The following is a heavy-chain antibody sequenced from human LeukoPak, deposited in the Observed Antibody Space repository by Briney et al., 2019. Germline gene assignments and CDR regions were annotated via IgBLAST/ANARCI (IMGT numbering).Heavy chain of an antibody. Sequence: PGGSLRLSCAASGFTFSSYWMSWVRQAPGKGLEWVANIKQDGSEKYYVDSVKGRFTISRDNAKNSLYLQMNSLRAEDTAVYYCARSGPVGTDDAFDIWGQGTMVTVSS. V-gene: IGHV3-7*01. D-gene: IGHD4-23*01. J-gene: IGHJ3*02. CDR3: ARSGPVGTDDAFDI. CDR2: IKQDGSEK. CDR1: GFTFSSYW.